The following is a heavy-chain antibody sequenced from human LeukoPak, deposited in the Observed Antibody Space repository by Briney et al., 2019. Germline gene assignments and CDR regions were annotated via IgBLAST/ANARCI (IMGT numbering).Heavy chain of an antibody. J-gene: IGHJ4*02. CDR1: GITLSNYG. V-gene: IGHV3-23*01. Sequence: GGSLRLSCAVSGITLSNYGMSWVRQAPGKGLEWVAGITDSGGSTSYADSVKGRFTISRDNPKNTLNLQMNCLKAEDTAMYFCAKRGVAIRVILVGFHKAAYYFDSWGRGALVTVSS. CDR2: ITDSGGST. D-gene: IGHD3-22*01. CDR3: AKRGVAIRVILVGFHKAAYYFDS.